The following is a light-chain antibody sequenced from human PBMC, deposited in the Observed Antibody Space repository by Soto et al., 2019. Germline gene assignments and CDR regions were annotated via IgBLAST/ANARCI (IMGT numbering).Light chain of an antibody. CDR1: QDIKKW. CDR2: AAS. J-gene: IGKJ3*01. Sequence: DIQMTQSPSSVSASVGDTINITCRASQDIKKWLAWYQQKLGKDPKVLIYAASNLESGVSSRFSGSGAGTEFSLTISSLQTEDFATYFCHQASSFPYTFGPGTKVDIK. CDR3: HQASSFPYT. V-gene: IGKV1-12*01.